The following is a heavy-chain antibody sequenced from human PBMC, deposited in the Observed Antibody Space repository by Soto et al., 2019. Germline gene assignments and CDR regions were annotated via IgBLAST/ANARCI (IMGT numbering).Heavy chain of an antibody. CDR3: ARLTYYDSTGRFDY. J-gene: IGHJ4*02. Sequence: SETLSLTCTVSGGSISSFHWSWIRQPPGRGLEWIGYVYYSGYTNYNPSLKGRVARSIDTSKSRFSLRLNSVTAADTAVYYCARLTYYDSTGRFDYWSQGIQVTVSS. D-gene: IGHD3-22*01. V-gene: IGHV4-59*01. CDR1: GGSISSFH. CDR2: VYYSGYT.